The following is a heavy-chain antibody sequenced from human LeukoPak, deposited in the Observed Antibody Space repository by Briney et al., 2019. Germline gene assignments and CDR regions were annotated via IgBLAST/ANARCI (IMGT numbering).Heavy chain of an antibody. V-gene: IGHV3-49*03. CDR3: TRDIDYYGSGSYLADY. CDR1: GFTFGDYA. CDR2: IRSKAYGGTT. Sequence: GGSLRLSCTASGFTFGDYAMGWFRQAPGKGLEWVGFIRSKAYGGTTEYAASVKGRFTISRDDSKSIAYLQMNSLKTEDTAVYYCTRDIDYYGSGSYLADYWGQGTLVTVSS. D-gene: IGHD3-10*01. J-gene: IGHJ4*02.